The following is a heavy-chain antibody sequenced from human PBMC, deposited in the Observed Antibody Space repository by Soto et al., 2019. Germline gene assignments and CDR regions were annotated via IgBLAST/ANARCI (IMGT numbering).Heavy chain of an antibody. CDR1: GYTFRNYG. CDR3: ARDRQWEPLLY. J-gene: IGHJ4*02. D-gene: IGHD1-26*01. V-gene: IGHV1-18*01. Sequence: QVQLVQSGSEVKKPGASVRVTCKASGYTFRNYGISWVREAPGQGLEWMGWVSAYNRNSNYAQKCEDRLIMTADTATSTAYLELRGLRSDDTAIYYCARDRQWEPLLYWGQGTLVTVSS. CDR2: VSAYNRNS.